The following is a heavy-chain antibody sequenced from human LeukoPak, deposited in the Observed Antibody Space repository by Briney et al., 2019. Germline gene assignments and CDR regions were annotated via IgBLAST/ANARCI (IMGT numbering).Heavy chain of an antibody. CDR2: IKQDGRTK. Sequence: GGSLRLSCAASGFTFSSYWMSWVRQAPGKGLEWVANIKQDGRTKYYVDSVKGRFTISRDNAKKSLYLQMNSLRAEDTAVYYCASESDFWSGYYIPYYCYYMDVWGKGTTVTVSS. CDR1: GFTFSSYW. CDR3: ASESDFWSGYYIPYYCYYMDV. J-gene: IGHJ6*03. D-gene: IGHD3-3*01. V-gene: IGHV3-7*01.